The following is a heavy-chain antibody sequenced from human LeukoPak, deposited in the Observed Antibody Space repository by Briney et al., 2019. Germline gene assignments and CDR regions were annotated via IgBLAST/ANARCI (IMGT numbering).Heavy chain of an antibody. V-gene: IGHV1-2*02. CDR2: INPNSGGT. J-gene: IGHJ4*02. CDR1: GYTFTGYY. CDR3: ARGYGSGSSNFDY. D-gene: IGHD3-10*01. Sequence: GASVRVSCKASGYTFTGYYMHWVRQAPGQGLEWMGWINPNSGGTNYAQKFQGRVTMTRDTSISTAYMELSRLRSDDTAVYYCARGYGSGSSNFDYWGQGTLVTVSS.